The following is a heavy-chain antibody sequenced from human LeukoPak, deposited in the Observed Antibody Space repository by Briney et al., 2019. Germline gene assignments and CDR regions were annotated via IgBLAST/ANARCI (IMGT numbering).Heavy chain of an antibody. D-gene: IGHD3-9*01. J-gene: IGHJ4*02. CDR2: IYYSGST. CDR1: GGSISSSSYY. CDR3: ARGEGTYYDILTGYYGDY. V-gene: IGHV4-39*07. Sequence: SETLSLTCTVSGGSISSSSYYWGWIRQPPGKGLEWIGSIYYSGSTYYNPSLKSRVTISVDTSKNQFSLKLSSVTAADTAVYYCARGEGTYYDILTGYYGDYWGQGTLVTVSS.